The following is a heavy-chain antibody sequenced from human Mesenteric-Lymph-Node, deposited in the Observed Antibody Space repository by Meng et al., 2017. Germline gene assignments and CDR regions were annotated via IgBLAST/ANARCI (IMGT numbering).Heavy chain of an antibody. Sequence: ASVKVSCKASGYTFTGYYIHWVRQAPGQGLEWMGWINPNSGGTNYAQKFQGRVTMTRDTSISTAYMELSRLRSDDTAVYYCARASSAYYYDSSGHHPFDYWGQGTLVTVSS. CDR3: ARASSAYYYDSSGHHPFDY. J-gene: IGHJ4*02. CDR2: INPNSGGT. D-gene: IGHD3-22*01. CDR1: GYTFTGYY. V-gene: IGHV1-2*02.